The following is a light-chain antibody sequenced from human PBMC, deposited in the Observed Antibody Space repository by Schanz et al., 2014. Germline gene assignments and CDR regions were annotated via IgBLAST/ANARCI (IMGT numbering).Light chain of an antibody. CDR1: QSITNN. J-gene: IGKJ4*01. V-gene: IGKV3-15*01. CDR3: QQYGSSPVT. CDR2: GAS. Sequence: EIVMTQSPATLSVSPGERATLSCRASQSITNNLAWYQQKPGQAPRLLIYGASTRATGIPARFSGSGSGTDFTLTISSLEPEDFAVYYCQQYGSSPVTFGGGTKV.